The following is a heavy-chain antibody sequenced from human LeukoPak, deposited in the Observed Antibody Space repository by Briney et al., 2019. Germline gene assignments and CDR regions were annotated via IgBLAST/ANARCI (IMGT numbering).Heavy chain of an antibody. V-gene: IGHV5-51*01. J-gene: IGHJ4*02. CDR3: ARPSGTYNRFDS. CDR1: GDKFFNYW. CDR2: IYPGDSDT. D-gene: IGHD1-26*01. Sequence: GESLKISCKGSGDKFFNYWIGWVRQMPGKGLEWMGIIYPGDSDTRYSPSFQGQVTISADKSISTAYLQWSSLKASDTAMYYCARPSGTYNRFDSWGQGTLVTVSS.